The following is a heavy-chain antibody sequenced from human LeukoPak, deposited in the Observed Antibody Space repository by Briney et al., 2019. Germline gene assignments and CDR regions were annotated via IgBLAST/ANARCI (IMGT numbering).Heavy chain of an antibody. CDR2: IYTSGST. J-gene: IGHJ5*02. Sequence: SETLSLTCTVSGGSISSGAYYWNWIRQPAGKGLEWIGRIYTSGSTNYNPSLKSRVTISVDTSKNQFSLKLSSVTAADTAVYYCARGYSYGHEWFDPWGQGTLVTVSS. V-gene: IGHV4-61*02. CDR1: GGSISSGAYY. CDR3: ARGYSYGHEWFDP. D-gene: IGHD5-18*01.